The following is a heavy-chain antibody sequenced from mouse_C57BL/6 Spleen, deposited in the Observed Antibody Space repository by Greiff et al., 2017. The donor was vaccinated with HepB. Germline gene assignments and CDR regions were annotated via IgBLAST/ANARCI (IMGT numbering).Heavy chain of an antibody. CDR2: ISSGGSYT. CDR1: GFTFSSYG. V-gene: IGHV5-6*01. D-gene: IGHD2-4*01. J-gene: IGHJ4*01. Sequence: EVQRVESGGDLVKPGGSLKLSCAASGFTFSSYGMSWVRQTPDKRLEWVATISSGGSYTYYPDSVKGRFTISRDNAKNTLYLQMSSLKSEDTAMYYCARQGDDYDYYAMDYWGQGTSVTVSS. CDR3: ARQGDDYDYYAMDY.